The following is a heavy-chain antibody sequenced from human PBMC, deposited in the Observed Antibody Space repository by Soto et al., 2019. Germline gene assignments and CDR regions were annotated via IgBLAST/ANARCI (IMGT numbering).Heavy chain of an antibody. CDR3: ARGLVVVAATRGRYWFDP. Sequence: PSETLSLTCTVSGGSISSGGYYWSWIRQHPGKGLEWIGYIYYSGSTYYNPSLKSRVTISVDTSKNQFSLKLSSVTAADTAVYYWARGLVVVAATRGRYWFDPWGQGTLVTVSS. CDR2: IYYSGST. J-gene: IGHJ5*02. CDR1: GGSISSGGYY. V-gene: IGHV4-31*03. D-gene: IGHD2-15*01.